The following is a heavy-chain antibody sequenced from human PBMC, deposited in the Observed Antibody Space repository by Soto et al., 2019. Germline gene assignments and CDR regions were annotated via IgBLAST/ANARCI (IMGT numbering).Heavy chain of an antibody. J-gene: IGHJ4*02. CDR1: GGSLSGYY. CDR2: IYYIGTT. Sequence: PSETLSLTCTVSGGSLSGYYWSSIRHPPGKGPERNGYIYYIGTTNYNPSLKSRVTISEDTSNNQLSLKLSDVTAADTAVYYCARQVYGSGSNWGYFDYWGQGTLVTVS. CDR3: ARQVYGSGSNWGYFDY. D-gene: IGHD3-10*01. V-gene: IGHV4-59*08.